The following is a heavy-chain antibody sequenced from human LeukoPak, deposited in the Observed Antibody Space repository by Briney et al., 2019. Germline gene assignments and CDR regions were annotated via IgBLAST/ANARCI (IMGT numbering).Heavy chain of an antibody. CDR3: AREGLDY. V-gene: IGHV1-8*01. CDR2: KNPNSGNS. CDR1: GYTFTNYD. J-gene: IGHJ4*02. Sequence: ASVKVSCKASGYTFTNYDINRVRQATGQGLEWMGYKNPNSGNSAYAQKFQGRVTITTDASITTAYMELSGLRSEDTALYYCAREGLDYWGQGTLVTGSS.